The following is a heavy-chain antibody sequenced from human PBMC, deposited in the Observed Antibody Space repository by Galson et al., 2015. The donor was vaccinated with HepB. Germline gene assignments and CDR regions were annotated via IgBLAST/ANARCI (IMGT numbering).Heavy chain of an antibody. Sequence: SLRLSCAASGFTFSDYYMSWIRQAPGKGLEWVSYISSNSRYTNYADSVTGRFTISRDNAKNSLYLQMNSLRAEDTAVYYCATTTYHHFDYWGQGTLVTVSS. J-gene: IGHJ4*02. D-gene: IGHD2-2*01. CDR3: ATTTYHHFDY. V-gene: IGHV3-11*03. CDR1: GFTFSDYY. CDR2: ISSNSRYT.